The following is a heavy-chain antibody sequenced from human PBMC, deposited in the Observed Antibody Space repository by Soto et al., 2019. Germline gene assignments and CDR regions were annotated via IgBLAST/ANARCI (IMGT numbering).Heavy chain of an antibody. J-gene: IGHJ4*02. D-gene: IGHD3-22*01. CDR2: IIPILGIA. CDR3: ARGLHYDSISLDDY. Sequence: QVQLVQSGAEVKKPGSSVKVSCKASGGTFSNYTISWVRQAPGQGLEWMGRIIPILGIANYAQKFQGRVTITADKSTSTAYMELSSLRSEDTAVYYCARGLHYDSISLDDYWGQGTLVTVSS. V-gene: IGHV1-69*02. CDR1: GGTFSNYT.